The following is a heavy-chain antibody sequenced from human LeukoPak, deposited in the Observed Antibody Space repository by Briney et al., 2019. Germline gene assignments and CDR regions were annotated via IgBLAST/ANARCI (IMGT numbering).Heavy chain of an antibody. V-gene: IGHV3-21*01. J-gene: IGHJ4*02. CDR3: ARASPGSESRSRPNPLLFWSGYYTDVYFDY. CDR1: GFTFSSYS. D-gene: IGHD3-3*01. CDR2: ISSSSSYI. Sequence: GGSLRLSCAASGFTFSSYSMNWVRQAPGKGLEWVSSISSSSSYIYYADSVKGRFTISRDNAKNSLYLQMNSLRDEDTAVYYCARASPGSESRSRPNPLLFWSGYYTDVYFDYWGQGTPVTVSS.